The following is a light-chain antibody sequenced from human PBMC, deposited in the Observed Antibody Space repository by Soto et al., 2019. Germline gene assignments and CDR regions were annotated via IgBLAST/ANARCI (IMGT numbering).Light chain of an antibody. V-gene: IGKV3-20*01. J-gene: IGKJ1*01. CDR2: GAF. Sequence: EVVLTQSPANLSLSPGERATLSCRTSLSVSVYLDWYQQKPGQAPWLLIYGAFNRATGIPDRFSGSGSGTDFTLTISRLEPEDFAVYYCQQYGSSPRTFGQGTKVDIK. CDR3: QQYGSSPRT. CDR1: LSVSVY.